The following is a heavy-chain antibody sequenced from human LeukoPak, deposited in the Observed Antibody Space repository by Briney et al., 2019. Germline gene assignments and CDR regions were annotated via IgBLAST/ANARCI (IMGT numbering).Heavy chain of an antibody. CDR2: FDPEDGET. Sequence: ASVKVSCKVSGYTLTELSMHWVRQAPGKGLEWMGGFDPEDGETIYAQKFRGRVTMTRNTSISTAYMELSSLRSEDTAVYYCARMVRGMVDYWGQGTLVTVSS. V-gene: IGHV1-24*01. CDR1: GYTLTELS. CDR3: ARMVRGMVDY. J-gene: IGHJ4*02. D-gene: IGHD3-10*01.